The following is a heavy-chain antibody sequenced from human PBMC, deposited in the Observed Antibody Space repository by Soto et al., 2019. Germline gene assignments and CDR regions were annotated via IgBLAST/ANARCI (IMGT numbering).Heavy chain of an antibody. D-gene: IGHD2-8*01. V-gene: IGHV5-51*01. CDR1: GYRFSSYW. Sequence: GESLKISCKGSGYRFSSYWIAWVRQMPGKGLEWMGIIYPGDSDTIYSPSFQGQVTFSADKSTSTAYLQWSSLKASDSAMYYCARQGSNGDYYYYGMDVWGQGTTVTVSS. J-gene: IGHJ6*02. CDR2: IYPGDSDT. CDR3: ARQGSNGDYYYYGMDV.